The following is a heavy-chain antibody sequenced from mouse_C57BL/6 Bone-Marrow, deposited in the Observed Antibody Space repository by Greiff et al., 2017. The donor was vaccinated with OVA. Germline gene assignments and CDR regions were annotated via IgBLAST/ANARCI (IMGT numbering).Heavy chain of an antibody. V-gene: IGHV1-64*01. CDR2: IHPNSGST. CDR1: GYTFTSYW. D-gene: IGHD5-1*01. Sequence: QVHVKQPGAELVKPGASVKLSCKASGYTFTSYWMHWVQQRPGQGLEWIGMIHPNSGSTNYNEKFKSKATLTVDKSSSTAYMQLSSLTSEDSAGYYCARYRRRSWFAYWGQGTLVTVSA. J-gene: IGHJ3*01. CDR3: ARYRRRSWFAY.